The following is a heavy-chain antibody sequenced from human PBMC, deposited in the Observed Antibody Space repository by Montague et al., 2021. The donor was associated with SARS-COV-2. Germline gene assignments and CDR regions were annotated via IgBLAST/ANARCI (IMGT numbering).Heavy chain of an antibody. CDR1: GGSINSSCW. V-gene: IGHV4-4*02. CDR3: TSLTGATYE. D-gene: IGHD1-20*01. J-gene: IGHJ4*02. CDR2: IYHSGST. Sequence: SETLSLTCAVSGGSINSSCWWSWVRQPPGKGLEWIGEIYHSGSTNYSPSLKTRVTMSVDKSKNQFSLKLSSVTAADTAMYYCTSLTGATYEWGQGTLVIVSS.